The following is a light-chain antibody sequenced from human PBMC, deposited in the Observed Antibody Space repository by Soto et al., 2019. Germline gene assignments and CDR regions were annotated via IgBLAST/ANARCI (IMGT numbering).Light chain of an antibody. V-gene: IGLV2-8*01. CDR2: EVS. J-gene: IGLJ2*01. CDR1: SSDVGGYDY. Sequence: QSVLTQPPSASGSLGQSVTITCTGTSSDVGGYDYVSWYQQHPGKAPKFIIYEVSKRPSGVPDRFSGSKSGHTASLTVSGLQAEDEDDYHCSSYAGNKVVFGGGTKLTVL. CDR3: SSYAGNKVV.